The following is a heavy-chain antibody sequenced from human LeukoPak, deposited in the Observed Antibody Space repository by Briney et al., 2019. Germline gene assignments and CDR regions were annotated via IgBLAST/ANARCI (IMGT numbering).Heavy chain of an antibody. D-gene: IGHD5-24*01. V-gene: IGHV3-30*03. Sequence: GRSLRLSCVASGFTFSSYGIHWVRQAPGKGLEWVAVISYDGSKKYYAESVKGRFTISRDNSKNTLYLQMNSLRVEDTAVYYCARSGYTRFDYWGQGTLVTVSS. CDR1: GFTFSSYG. J-gene: IGHJ4*02. CDR3: ARSGYTRFDY. CDR2: ISYDGSKK.